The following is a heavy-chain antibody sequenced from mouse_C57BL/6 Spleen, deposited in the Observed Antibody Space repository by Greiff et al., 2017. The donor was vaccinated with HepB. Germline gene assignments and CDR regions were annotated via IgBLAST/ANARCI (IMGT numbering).Heavy chain of an antibody. Sequence: QVQLQQSGPGLVQPSQSLSITCTASGFSLTSYGVHWVRQSPGKGLEWLGVIWSGGSTDYNAAFISRLSISKDNSKSQVFFKMNSLQADDTAIYYCARFDYGSSFLAYWGQGTLVTVSA. CDR3: ARFDYGSSFLAY. J-gene: IGHJ3*01. D-gene: IGHD1-1*01. CDR1: GFSLTSYG. CDR2: IWSGGST. V-gene: IGHV2-2*01.